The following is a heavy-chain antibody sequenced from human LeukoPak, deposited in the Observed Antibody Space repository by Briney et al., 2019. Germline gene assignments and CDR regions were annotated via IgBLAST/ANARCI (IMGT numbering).Heavy chain of an antibody. CDR1: GFTFSSYA. CDR3: ARDGYYDFWSGYYNYFDY. Sequence: GGSLRLSCAASGFTFSSYAMHWVRQAPGKGLEWVAVISYDGSNKYYADSVKGRFTISRDNSKNTLYLQMNSLRAEDTAVYYCARDGYYDFWSGYYNYFDYWGQGTLVTVFS. CDR2: ISYDGSNK. V-gene: IGHV3-30*04. J-gene: IGHJ4*02. D-gene: IGHD3-3*01.